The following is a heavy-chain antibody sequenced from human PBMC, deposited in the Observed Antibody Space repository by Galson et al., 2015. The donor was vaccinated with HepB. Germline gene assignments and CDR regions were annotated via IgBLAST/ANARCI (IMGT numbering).Heavy chain of an antibody. V-gene: IGHV3-7*01. Sequence: SLRLSCAASGFTLSSYYMSWVRQAPGEGLEWVANINQDDTSKNYVDSVKGRFSISRDNAENSVSLQMSSLRVEDTAVYYCARSLWPEDFWGQGTLVTVSS. CDR2: INQDDTSK. J-gene: IGHJ4*02. CDR1: GFTLSSYY. D-gene: IGHD1-14*01. CDR3: ARSLWPEDF.